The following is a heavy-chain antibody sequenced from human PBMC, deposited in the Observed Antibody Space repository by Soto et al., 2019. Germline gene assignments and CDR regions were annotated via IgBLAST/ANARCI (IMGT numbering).Heavy chain of an antibody. CDR2: IVVGSGNT. D-gene: IGHD3-3*01. J-gene: IGHJ6*02. CDR3: ATDGQITLFGVASAPYAMDV. CDR1: GFTFTSSA. V-gene: IGHV1-58*02. Sequence: SVKVSCKASGFTFTSSAMQWVRQARGQRLEWIGWIVVGSGNTNYAQKFQERVTITRDMSTSTAYMELSSLRSEDTAMYYCATDGQITLFGVASAPYAMDVWGQGTTVTVSS.